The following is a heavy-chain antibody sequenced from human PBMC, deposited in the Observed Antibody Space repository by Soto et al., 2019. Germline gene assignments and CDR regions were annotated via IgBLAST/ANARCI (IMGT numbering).Heavy chain of an antibody. V-gene: IGHV4-39*01. CDR2: IYYNGST. CDR1: GDSISNTYNF. J-gene: IGHJ4*02. Sequence: PXETLSLTCTVAGDSISNTYNFWGWIRQSPGKGLEWIGIIYYNGSTYYSPSLRSRVTMSVDTPKNQFSLRLSSVTAADTALYYCARPQRRLVDSFDSWGQGTLATVSS. D-gene: IGHD3-9*01. CDR3: ARPQRRLVDSFDS.